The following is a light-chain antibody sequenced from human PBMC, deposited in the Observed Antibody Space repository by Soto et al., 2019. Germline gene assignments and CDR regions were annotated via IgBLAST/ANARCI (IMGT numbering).Light chain of an antibody. J-gene: IGLJ2*01. CDR1: SSNIGAGYD. Sequence: QSVLTQPPSVSGAPGQRVTISCTGNSSNIGAGYDVHWYQQLPGTAPKLLIYGYSNRPSRVPDRFFGSKSGTSASLAITGLQSEDEADYYCQSYESSLSGVVFGGGTKLTVL. CDR3: QSYESSLSGVV. V-gene: IGLV1-40*01. CDR2: GYS.